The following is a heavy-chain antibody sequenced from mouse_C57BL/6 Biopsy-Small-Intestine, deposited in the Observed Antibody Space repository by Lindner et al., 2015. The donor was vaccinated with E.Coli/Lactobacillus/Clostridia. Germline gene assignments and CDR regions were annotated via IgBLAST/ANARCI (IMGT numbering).Heavy chain of an antibody. Sequence: SVKVSCKTSGGTFSHYAINWVRQAPGQGLEWVGGFIPISNTGRYGQKLQGRVTITADISTSTAYMELTSLTSEDTALYYCVRGVVSGSFQNWFDPWGQGTLVTVSS. D-gene: IGHD1-3*01. V-gene: IGHV1-84*02. J-gene: IGHJ4*01. CDR3: VRGVVSGSFQNWFDP. CDR1: GGTFSHYA. CDR2: FIPISNT.